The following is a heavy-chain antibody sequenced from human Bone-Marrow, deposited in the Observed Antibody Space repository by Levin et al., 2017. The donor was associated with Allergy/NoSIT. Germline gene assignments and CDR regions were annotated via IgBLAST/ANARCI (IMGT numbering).Heavy chain of an antibody. CDR2: IFSGVST. D-gene: IGHD3-9*01. CDR3: ASRYRDSVTGYKKNWFDS. CDR1: GASVRSASYY. J-gene: IGHJ5*01. Sequence: SQTLSLTCTISGASVRSASYYWTWIRQSPGKGLQWIGYIFSGVSTYYNPSLKSRVTIIVDTSKNQFSLNLTSVSAADTAVYYCASRYRDSVTGYKKNWFDSWGQGILATVSS. V-gene: IGHV4-61*01.